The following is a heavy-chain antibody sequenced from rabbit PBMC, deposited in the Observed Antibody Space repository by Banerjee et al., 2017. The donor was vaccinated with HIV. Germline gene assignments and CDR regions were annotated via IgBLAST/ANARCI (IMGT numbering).Heavy chain of an antibody. J-gene: IGHJ4*01. Sequence: QEQLEESGGDLVKPGGSLTLTCTASGFSFSNKYVMCWVRQAPGKGLEWIGCINTSSGNTVYASWAKGRFTISRTSSTTVALQMTSLTAADTATYFCAGGSYYVGFNLWGQGTLVTVS. CDR3: AGGSYYVGFNL. CDR2: INTSSGNT. V-gene: IGHV1S45*01. D-gene: IGHD8-1*01. CDR1: GFSFSNKYV.